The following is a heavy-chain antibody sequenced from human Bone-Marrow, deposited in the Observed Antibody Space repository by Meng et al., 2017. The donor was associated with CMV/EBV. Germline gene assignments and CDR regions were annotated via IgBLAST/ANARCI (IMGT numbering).Heavy chain of an antibody. D-gene: IGHD4-23*01. J-gene: IGHJ3*02. V-gene: IGHV3-21*01. Sequence: GESLKISCAASGFTFSSYSMDWVRQAPGKGLEWVSCITSRSNYIYYSDSVKGRFTISRDDANNSLDLQMHSLRAEDTAVYYCARPYGGNSQGAFDIWGQGTVVTVS. CDR1: GFTFSSYS. CDR2: ITSRSNYI. CDR3: ARPYGGNSQGAFDI.